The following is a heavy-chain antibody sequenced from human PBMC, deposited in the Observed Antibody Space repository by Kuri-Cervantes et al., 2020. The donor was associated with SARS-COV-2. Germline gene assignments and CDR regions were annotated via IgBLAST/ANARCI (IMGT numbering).Heavy chain of an antibody. CDR3: ATDRGAGDADS. CDR2: INHSGST. J-gene: IGHJ4*02. V-gene: IGHV4-34*01. CDR1: GDSFSGFF. Sequence: GSLRLSCSVSGDSFSGFFWSWIRQSPGKGLEWIGEINHSGSTNYNPSLKSRVTISVDTSKNQFSLKLSSVTAADTAVYYCATDRGAGDADSWGQGTLVTVSS. D-gene: IGHD3-10*01.